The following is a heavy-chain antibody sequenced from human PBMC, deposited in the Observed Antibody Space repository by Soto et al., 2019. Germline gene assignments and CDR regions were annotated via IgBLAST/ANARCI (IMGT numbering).Heavy chain of an antibody. Sequence: ASVKVSCKASGYTFTSYYIHWVRQAPGQGLEWMGIINPSGGSTSYAQKFQGRVTMTRDTSTSTVYMELSSLRSEDTAVYYCARRGEGDVLRFLEDADLYYYGMDVWGQGTTVTVSS. D-gene: IGHD3-3*01. CDR1: GYTFTSYY. V-gene: IGHV1-46*01. CDR3: ARRGEGDVLRFLEDADLYYYGMDV. CDR2: INPSGGST. J-gene: IGHJ6*02.